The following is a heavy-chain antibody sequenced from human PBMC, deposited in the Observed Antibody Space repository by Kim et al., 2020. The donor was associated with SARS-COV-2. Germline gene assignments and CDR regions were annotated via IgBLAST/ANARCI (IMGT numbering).Heavy chain of an antibody. J-gene: IGHJ5*02. CDR1: GGSISSSNW. CDR2: IYHSGST. CDR3: ARAHGYSSSWYVDATKIHRFNWFDP. Sequence: LRETLSLTCAVSGGSISSSNWWSWVRQPPGKGLDWIGEIYHSGSTNYNPSLKSRVTISVDKSKNQFSLKLSSVTAADTAVYYCARAHGYSSSWYVDATKIHRFNWFDPWGQGTLVTVSS. V-gene: IGHV4-4*02. D-gene: IGHD6-13*01.